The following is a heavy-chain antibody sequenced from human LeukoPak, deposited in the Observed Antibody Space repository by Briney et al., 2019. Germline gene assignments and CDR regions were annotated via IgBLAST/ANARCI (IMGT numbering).Heavy chain of an antibody. CDR3: AKDSYNSRGPYYFDY. D-gene: IGHD6-19*01. CDR2: INTSGGST. Sequence: GGSLRLSCAASGFTFSSYGMSWVRQAPGKGLEWVSAINTSGGSTYYADSVKGRFTISRDDSKNTLYLQMNSLRAEDTALYYCAKDSYNSRGPYYFDYWGQGTLVTVSS. CDR1: GFTFSSYG. J-gene: IGHJ4*02. V-gene: IGHV3-23*01.